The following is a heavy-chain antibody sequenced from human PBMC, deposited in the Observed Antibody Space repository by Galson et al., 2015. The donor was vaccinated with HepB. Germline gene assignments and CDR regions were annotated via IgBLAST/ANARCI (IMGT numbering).Heavy chain of an antibody. CDR1: GFTFSSYG. Sequence: SLRLSCAASGFTFSSYGMLWVRQAPGKGLEWVAVISYDGSNKYYADSVKGRFTISRDNSKNTLYLQMNSLRAEDTAVYYCAKDRRSGSSLDYWGQGTLVTVSS. V-gene: IGHV3-30*18. D-gene: IGHD1-26*01. CDR2: ISYDGSNK. CDR3: AKDRRSGSSLDY. J-gene: IGHJ4*02.